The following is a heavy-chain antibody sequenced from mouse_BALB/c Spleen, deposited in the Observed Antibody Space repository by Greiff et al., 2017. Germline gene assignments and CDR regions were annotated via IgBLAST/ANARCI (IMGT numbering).Heavy chain of an antibody. V-gene: IGHV1S22*01. CDR3: TRRDYDYPFAY. J-gene: IGHJ3*01. Sequence: LQQPGSELVRPGASVKLSCKASGYTFTSYWMHWVKQRPGQGLEWIGNIYPGSGSTNYAEKFKSKATLTVDTSSSTAYMQLSSLTSEDSAVYYCTRRDYDYPFAYWGQGTLVTVSA. CDR1: GYTFTSYW. CDR2: IYPGSGST. D-gene: IGHD2-4*01.